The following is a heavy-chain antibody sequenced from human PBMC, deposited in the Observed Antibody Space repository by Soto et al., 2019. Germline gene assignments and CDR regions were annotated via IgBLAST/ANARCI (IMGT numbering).Heavy chain of an antibody. CDR3: AREAEGGSGTYRYYGMDV. CDR2: TYYRSKWYN. V-gene: IGHV6-1*01. Sequence: SQTLSLTCAISGDSVSSNSAAWNWIRQSPSRGLEWLGRTYYRSKWYNDYAVSVKSRITINPDTSKNQFSMQLNSVTPEDTAVYYCAREAEGGSGTYRYYGMDVWGQGTTVTVSS. CDR1: GDSVSSNSAA. J-gene: IGHJ6*02. D-gene: IGHD3-10*01.